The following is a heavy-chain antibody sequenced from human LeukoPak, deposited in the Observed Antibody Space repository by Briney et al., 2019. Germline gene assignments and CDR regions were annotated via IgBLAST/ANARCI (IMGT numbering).Heavy chain of an antibody. CDR2: IRYDGSNK. CDR3: AKGGGYEAQYYYYYLDV. V-gene: IGHV3-30*02. Sequence: GGSLRLSCAASGFSFRSFAMHWVRQAPGKGLEWVAFIRYDGSNKYYADSVKGRFTISRDNSKNTLYLQMKSLRAEDTAVYYCAKGGGYEAQYYYYYLDVWGKGTTVTISS. CDR1: GFSFRSFA. J-gene: IGHJ6*03. D-gene: IGHD5-12*01.